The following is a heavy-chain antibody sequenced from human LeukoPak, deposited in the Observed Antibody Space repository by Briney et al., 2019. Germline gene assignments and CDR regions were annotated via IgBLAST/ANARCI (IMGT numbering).Heavy chain of an antibody. Sequence: PGRSLRLSCAASGLTFSSYGMHWVRQAPGKGLEWVAVISYDGSNKYYADSVKGRFTISRDNSKNTLYLQMNSLRAEDTAVYYCATLGVVRGSYFLDYWGQGTLVTVSS. CDR2: ISYDGSNK. V-gene: IGHV3-30*03. CDR1: GLTFSSYG. J-gene: IGHJ4*02. D-gene: IGHD1-26*01. CDR3: ATLGVVRGSYFLDY.